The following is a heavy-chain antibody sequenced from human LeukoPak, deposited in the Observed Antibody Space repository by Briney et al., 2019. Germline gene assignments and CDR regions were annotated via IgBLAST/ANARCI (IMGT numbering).Heavy chain of an antibody. D-gene: IGHD3-22*01. Sequence: GGSLRLSCAASGFTFSSYAISWVRQAPGKGLEWVSAISGSGGSTYYADSVKGRFTISRDNAKNSLYLQMNSLRAEDTAVYYCARARGDYYDSSGYYRDQYFDYWGQGTLVTVSS. CDR2: ISGSGGST. CDR3: ARARGDYYDSSGYYRDQYFDY. CDR1: GFTFSSYA. J-gene: IGHJ4*02. V-gene: IGHV3-23*01.